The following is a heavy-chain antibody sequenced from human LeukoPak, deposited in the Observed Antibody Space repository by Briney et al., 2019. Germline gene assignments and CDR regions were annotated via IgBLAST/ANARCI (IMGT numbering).Heavy chain of an antibody. CDR3: ATSSWYRLAY. V-gene: IGHV3-72*01. CDR2: SRNKADSYTA. CDR1: GFTFSDSF. Sequence: GGSLRLSCAASGFTFSDSFMSWVRQAPGKGLEWVGRSRNKADSYTAEYAASVKGRFATSGDESKNSLYLQISSLETEDAAVYYCATSSWYRLAYWGQGSLVTVSS. D-gene: IGHD6-13*01. J-gene: IGHJ4*02.